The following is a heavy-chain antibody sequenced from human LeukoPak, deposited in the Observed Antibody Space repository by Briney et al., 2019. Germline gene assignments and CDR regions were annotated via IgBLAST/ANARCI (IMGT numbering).Heavy chain of an antibody. V-gene: IGHV3-11*03. CDR2: ISSSSSYT. Sequence: GGSLRLSCAASGFTFSDYYMSWIRQAPGKGLEWVSYISSSSSYTNYADSVKGRFTISRDNAKNSLYLQMNSLRAEDTAVYYCARSHVVVPSNSPAVGYWGQETVVTVSS. CDR3: ARSHVVVPSNSPAVGY. CDR1: GFTFSDYY. J-gene: IGHJ4*02. D-gene: IGHD2-21*01.